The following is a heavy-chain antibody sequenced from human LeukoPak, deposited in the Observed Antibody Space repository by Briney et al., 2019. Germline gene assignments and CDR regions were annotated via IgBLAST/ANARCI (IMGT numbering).Heavy chain of an antibody. D-gene: IGHD3-10*01. J-gene: IGHJ4*02. CDR3: ARDRRGSGSYYREY. Sequence: ASVKVSCKASGYTFTSYGISWVRQAPGQGLEWMGWISAYNGNTNYAQKLQGRVTMTTDTSTNTAYMELRSLRSDDTAVYYCARDRRGSGSYYREYWGQGTLVTVSS. V-gene: IGHV1-18*01. CDR2: ISAYNGNT. CDR1: GYTFTSYG.